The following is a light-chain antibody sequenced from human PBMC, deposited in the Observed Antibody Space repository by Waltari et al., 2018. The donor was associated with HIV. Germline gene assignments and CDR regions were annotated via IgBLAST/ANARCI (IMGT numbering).Light chain of an antibody. CDR1: SSDVENYNI. J-gene: IGLJ2*01. Sequence: QSALTQPASVSGSPGQSITISCTGTSSDVENYNIVSWYQQHPDKAPQLMIYEVSKRPSGVSDRFSGSKSGNTASLTISGLQAEDEADYYCCSYAGSRVFGGGTKLTVL. CDR2: EVS. V-gene: IGLV2-23*02. CDR3: CSYAGSRV.